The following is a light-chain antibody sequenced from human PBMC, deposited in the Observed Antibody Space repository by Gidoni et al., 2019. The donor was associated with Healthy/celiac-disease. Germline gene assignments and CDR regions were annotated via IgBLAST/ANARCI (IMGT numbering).Light chain of an antibody. CDR3: QQRSNWPT. Sequence: EIVLTQSPATLSLSPGERATLSCRASQSVSSYLAWYQQKPGQAPRYLIYDASNRATGIPARFSGSGSGTDFTLTISSLEPEDFAVYYCQQRSNWPTFGGGTKVEI. J-gene: IGKJ4*01. CDR2: DAS. CDR1: QSVSSY. V-gene: IGKV3-11*01.